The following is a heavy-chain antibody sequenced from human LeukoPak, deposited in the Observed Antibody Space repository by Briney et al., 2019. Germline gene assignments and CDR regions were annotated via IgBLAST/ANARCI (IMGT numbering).Heavy chain of an antibody. CDR3: ARDATRGGDFDY. CDR2: INPSGGST. D-gene: IGHD2-21*01. CDR1: GYTFTSYY. V-gene: IGHV1-46*01. J-gene: IGHJ4*02. Sequence: AASVKVSCKASGYTFTSYYMHWVRQAPGQGLEWMGIINPSGGSTSYAQKFQGRVTMTRDTSTSTVYMELSSLRAEDTAVYYCARDATRGGDFDYWGQGTLVTVSS.